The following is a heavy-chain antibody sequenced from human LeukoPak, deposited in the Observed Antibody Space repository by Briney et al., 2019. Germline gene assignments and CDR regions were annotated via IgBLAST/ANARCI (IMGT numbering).Heavy chain of an antibody. V-gene: IGHV3-74*01. CDR3: ARATDPTVPYFWFFDL. CDR1: GFTFSNYW. Sequence: PGGSLRLSCAASGFTFSNYWMHWVRHVPGKGLVWVSRINSDGSNTNYADFVKGRFTISSDNSKNTLYLQMNSLTPEDTAVYYCARATDPTVPYFWFFDLWGRGTLVTVSS. D-gene: IGHD2/OR15-2a*01. J-gene: IGHJ2*01. CDR2: INSDGSNT.